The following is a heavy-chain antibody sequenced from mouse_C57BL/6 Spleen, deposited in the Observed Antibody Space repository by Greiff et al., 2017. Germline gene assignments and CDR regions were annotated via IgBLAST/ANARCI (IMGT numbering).Heavy chain of an antibody. D-gene: IGHD1-1*01. CDR2: SNPNYGTT. J-gene: IGHJ3*01. Sequence: VQLQQSGPELLKPGASVKISCKASGYSFTDYNMNWVKQSNGKSLEWIGVSNPNYGTTSYNQKFKGKATLTVDQSSSTAYRQLNSLTSEDSAVYYCARGDYYGSGAWFAYWGQGTLVTVSA. CDR1: GYSFTDYN. V-gene: IGHV1-39*01. CDR3: ARGDYYGSGAWFAY.